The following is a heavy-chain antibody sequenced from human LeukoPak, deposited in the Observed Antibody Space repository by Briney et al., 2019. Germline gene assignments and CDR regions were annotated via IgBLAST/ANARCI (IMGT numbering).Heavy chain of an antibody. CDR2: ISAYNGDT. CDR3: ARDPSNSSGWRAWGDY. V-gene: IGHV1-18*01. Sequence: ASVKVSCKASGYIFTHHGINWVRPAPGQGLEWMGWISAYNGDTKYAQKFQGRVTMTTDTSTSTAYLELRSLRSDDTAVYYCARDPSNSSGWRAWGDYWGQGILVTVSS. CDR1: GYIFTHHG. D-gene: IGHD6-25*01. J-gene: IGHJ4*02.